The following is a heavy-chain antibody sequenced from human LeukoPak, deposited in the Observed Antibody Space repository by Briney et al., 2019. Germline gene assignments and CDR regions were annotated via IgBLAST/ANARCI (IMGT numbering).Heavy chain of an antibody. V-gene: IGHV3-33*06. D-gene: IGHD1-1*01. CDR3: AKTLHGYEHGGGAFDP. CDR2: IWYDGSNK. CDR1: GFTFSSYG. Sequence: GRTLRLSCAASGFTFSSYGMHWVRQAPGKGREGVAVIWYDGSNKYYADSVKGRFTISRDNSKHTLYLQMNSLRAEDTAAYYCAKTLHGYEHGGGAFDPWGQGTLVTVPS. J-gene: IGHJ5*02.